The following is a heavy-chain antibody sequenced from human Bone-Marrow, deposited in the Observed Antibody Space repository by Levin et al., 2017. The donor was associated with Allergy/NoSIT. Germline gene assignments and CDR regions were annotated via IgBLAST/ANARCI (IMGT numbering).Heavy chain of an antibody. CDR2: ITWEGRTI. J-gene: IGHJ4*02. V-gene: IGHV3-9*01. CDR3: AKDLDFQYSGYEFDQ. Sequence: GGSLRLSCAASGFTFENYAMHWVRQTPGKGLEWVSGITWEGRTIDYADSVKGRFTISRDNAQKSLFLQMNNLATEDTALYYCAKDLDFQYSGYEFDQWGQGTLVIVSS. CDR1: GFTFENYA. D-gene: IGHD5-12*01.